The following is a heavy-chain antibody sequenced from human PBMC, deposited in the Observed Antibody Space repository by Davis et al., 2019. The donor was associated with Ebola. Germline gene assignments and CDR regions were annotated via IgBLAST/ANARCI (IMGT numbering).Heavy chain of an antibody. J-gene: IGHJ4*02. V-gene: IGHV1-46*01. Sequence: AASVKVSCKASGYTFISYYMHWVRQAPGQGLEWMGMINPSSGSTTFAQKFQGRITMTTDTSTSTVYMELSSLRSEDTAEYYCAREYPLDSSGYYYWGQGTLVTVSS. CDR2: INPSSGST. D-gene: IGHD3-22*01. CDR3: AREYPLDSSGYYY. CDR1: GYTFISYY.